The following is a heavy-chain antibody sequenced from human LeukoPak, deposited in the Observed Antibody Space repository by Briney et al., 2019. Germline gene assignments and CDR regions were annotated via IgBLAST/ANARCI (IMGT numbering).Heavy chain of an antibody. V-gene: IGHV3-9*01. CDR3: AKDHYGFDY. D-gene: IGHD3-16*01. CDR1: GFTFVDYA. Sequence: TGGSLRFSCAASGFTFVDYAMHWVRQAPGKGLEWVSGISWNSGSIGYADSVKGRFTISRDNAKNSLYLQMNSLRAEDTALYYCAKDHYGFDYWGQGTLVTVSS. CDR2: ISWNSGSI. J-gene: IGHJ4*02.